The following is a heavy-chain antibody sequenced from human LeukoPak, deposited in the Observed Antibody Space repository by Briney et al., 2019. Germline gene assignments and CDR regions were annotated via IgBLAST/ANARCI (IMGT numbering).Heavy chain of an antibody. CDR2: ISVSNGNT. CDR3: ARDINGYYYDSHGYYPTDL. J-gene: IGHJ5*02. D-gene: IGHD3-22*01. V-gene: IGHV1-18*01. CDR1: GYIFTSYG. Sequence: GASVKVSCKASGYIFTSYGISWVRQAPGQGLEWMGWISVSNGNTNYPQRLQGRVTMTTDTSTTTAYMELRSLRSDDTAVYYCARDINGYYYDSHGYYPTDLWGQGTLVTVSS.